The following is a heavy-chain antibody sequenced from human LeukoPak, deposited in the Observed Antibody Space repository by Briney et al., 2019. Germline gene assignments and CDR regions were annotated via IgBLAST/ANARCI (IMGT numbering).Heavy chain of an antibody. CDR2: INHNGNVN. CDR1: GFTFDDYG. D-gene: IGHD3-16*01. J-gene: IGHJ6*02. CDR3: ARGGGLDV. Sequence: GGSLRLSCAASGFTFDDYGMSWVRQAPGKGLEWVASINHNGNVNYYVDSVKGRFTISRDNARNSLYLQMSNLRAEDTAVYFCARGGGLDVWGQGATVTVSS. V-gene: IGHV3-7*03.